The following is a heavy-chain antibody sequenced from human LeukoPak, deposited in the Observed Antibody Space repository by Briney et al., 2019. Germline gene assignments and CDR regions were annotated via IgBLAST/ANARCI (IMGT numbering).Heavy chain of an antibody. CDR3: ASLSPTYYYDSSGYYHQNDYFDH. Sequence: ASVKVSCKASGYTFTSYGISWVRQAPGQGLEWMGWISAYNGNTNYAQKLQGRVTMTTDTSTSTAYMELRSLRSDDTAVYYCASLSPTYYYDSSGYYHQNDYFDHWGQGTLVTVSS. J-gene: IGHJ4*02. CDR2: ISAYNGNT. D-gene: IGHD3-22*01. CDR1: GYTFTSYG. V-gene: IGHV1-18*01.